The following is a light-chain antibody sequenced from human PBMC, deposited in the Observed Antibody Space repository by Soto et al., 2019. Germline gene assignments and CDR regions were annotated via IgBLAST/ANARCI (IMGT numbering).Light chain of an antibody. CDR1: QGISSS. J-gene: IGKJ3*01. Sequence: DIQLTQSPSFLSASVGARVTITCRASQGISSSLAWYQQKPVKAPKLLIYAASTLPSGVPSRFSGSGSGTDSTLTTSSLQPEDFARYHGQQLNSYPRRFTVGPGTKVDIK. V-gene: IGKV1-9*01. CDR2: AAS. CDR3: QQLNSYPRRFT.